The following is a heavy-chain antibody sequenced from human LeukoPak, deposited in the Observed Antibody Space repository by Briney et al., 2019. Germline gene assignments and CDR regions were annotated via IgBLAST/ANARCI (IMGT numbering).Heavy chain of an antibody. Sequence: PGGSLRLSCAASGLTFSSYAMHWVRQAPGKGLEWVAVISYDGSNKYYADSVKGRFTISRDNSKNTLYLQMNSLRAEDTAVYYCARSGSYGDYEGYWGQGTLVTVSS. CDR2: ISYDGSNK. CDR1: GLTFSSYA. D-gene: IGHD4-17*01. CDR3: ARSGSYGDYEGY. V-gene: IGHV3-30-3*01. J-gene: IGHJ4*02.